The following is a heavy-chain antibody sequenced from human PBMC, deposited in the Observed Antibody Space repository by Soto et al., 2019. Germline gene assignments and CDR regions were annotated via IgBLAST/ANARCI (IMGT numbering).Heavy chain of an antibody. Sequence: LRLSCAASGFTFSSYGMHWVRQAPGKGLEWVAVIWYDGSNKYYADSVKGRFTISRDNSKNTLYLQMNSLRAEDTAVYYCARAYSSGPFDYWGQGTLVTVSS. CDR2: IWYDGSNK. J-gene: IGHJ4*02. CDR3: ARAYSSGPFDY. D-gene: IGHD6-19*01. V-gene: IGHV3-33*01. CDR1: GFTFSSYG.